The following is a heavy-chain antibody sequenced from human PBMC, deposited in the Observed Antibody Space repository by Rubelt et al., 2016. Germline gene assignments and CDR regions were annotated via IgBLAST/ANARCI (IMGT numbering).Heavy chain of an antibody. CDR2: IIPILGIA. Sequence: QVQLVQSGAEVKKPGSSVKVSCKASGGTFSSYAISWVRQAPGQGLEWMGRIIPILGIANYAQKFQGRVTITADKSTSTAYMGLCSLRSEDTAVYYGAGEEDLTIFGHYGMDVWGQGTTVTVSS. CDR3: AGEEDLTIFGHYGMDV. V-gene: IGHV1-69*09. D-gene: IGHD3-3*01. CDR1: GGTFSSYA. J-gene: IGHJ6*02.